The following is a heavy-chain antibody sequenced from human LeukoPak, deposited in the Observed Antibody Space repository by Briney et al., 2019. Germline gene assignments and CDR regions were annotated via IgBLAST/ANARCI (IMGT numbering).Heavy chain of an antibody. CDR2: ISGSGGST. Sequence: GGSLRLSCAASGFTFSSYAMSWVRQAQGKGLEWGSAISGSGGSTYYADSVKGRFTISRDNSKTTLYLQMNSLRAEDTAVYYCAKDRARSGYDLYYFDYWGQGSLVTVSS. V-gene: IGHV3-23*01. CDR3: AKDRARSGYDLYYFDY. J-gene: IGHJ4*02. D-gene: IGHD5-12*01. CDR1: GFTFSSYA.